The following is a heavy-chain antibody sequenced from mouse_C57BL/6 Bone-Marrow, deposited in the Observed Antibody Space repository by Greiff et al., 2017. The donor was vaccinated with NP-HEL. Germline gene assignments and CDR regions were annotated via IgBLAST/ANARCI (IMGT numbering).Heavy chain of an antibody. J-gene: IGHJ4*01. Sequence: QVQLQQSGAELVKPGASVKISCKASGYAFSSYWMNWVKQRPGKGLEWIGQIYPGDGDTNYNGKFKGKATLTADKSSSTAYMQLSSLTSEDSAVYFCARDGYDGFYAMDYWGQGTSVTVSS. D-gene: IGHD2-2*01. CDR1: GYAFSSYW. V-gene: IGHV1-80*01. CDR3: ARDGYDGFYAMDY. CDR2: IYPGDGDT.